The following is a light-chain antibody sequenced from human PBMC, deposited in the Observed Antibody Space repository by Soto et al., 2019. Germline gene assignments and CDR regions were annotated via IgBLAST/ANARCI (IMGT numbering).Light chain of an antibody. CDR2: YDS. J-gene: IGLJ2*01. V-gene: IGLV3-21*04. CDR1: NIGSKS. CDR3: PVWDSSSDHVV. Sequence: SYELTQPPSVSVAPGKTARITCGGNNIGSKSVHWYQQKPGQAPVLVISYDSDRPSGIPDRFSGSNSGNTATLTISRVEAGDEADYYCPVWDSSSDHVVFGGGTKLTVL.